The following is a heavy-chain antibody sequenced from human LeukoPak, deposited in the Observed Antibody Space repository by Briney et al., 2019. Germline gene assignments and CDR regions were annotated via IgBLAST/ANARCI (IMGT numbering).Heavy chain of an antibody. V-gene: IGHV3-23*01. CDR2: ISGSGGST. Sequence: PGGSLRLSCAASGFTFTSHAMSWVRQASGKGLEWVSVISGSGGSTYYADSAKGRFTISRDNFKNTLYLQMNSLRAEDTAVYYCARNYAYSSGWPQGSGMDVWGQGTTVTVSS. D-gene: IGHD6-19*01. J-gene: IGHJ6*02. CDR3: ARNYAYSSGWPQGSGMDV. CDR1: GFTFTSHA.